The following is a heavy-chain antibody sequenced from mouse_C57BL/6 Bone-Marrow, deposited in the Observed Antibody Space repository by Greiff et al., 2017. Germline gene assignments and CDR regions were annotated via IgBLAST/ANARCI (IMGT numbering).Heavy chain of an antibody. J-gene: IGHJ2*01. CDR1: GYTFTSYW. V-gene: IGHV1-50*01. CDR2: IDPSDSYT. Sequence: QVQLQQPGAELVKPGASVKLSCKASGYTFTSYWMQWVKQRPGQGLEWIGEIDPSDSYTNYNQKFKGKATLTVDTSSSTAYMQLSSLTSEDSAVYYGARAVDDWGKGTTLTVAS. CDR3: ARAVDD.